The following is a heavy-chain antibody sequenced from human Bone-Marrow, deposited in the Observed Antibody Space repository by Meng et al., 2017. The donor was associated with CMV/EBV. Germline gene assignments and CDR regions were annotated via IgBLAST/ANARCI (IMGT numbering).Heavy chain of an antibody. J-gene: IGHJ6*02. CDR2: ISYDGSNK. Sequence: GESLKISCAASGFTFSSYAMHWVRQAPGKGLEWVAVISYDGSNKYYADSVKGRFTISRDNSKNTLYLQMNSLRAEDTAVYYCARIAAAALKPSYYGMDVWGQGTTVTVSS. V-gene: IGHV3-30*04. CDR3: ARIAAAALKPSYYGMDV. D-gene: IGHD6-13*01. CDR1: GFTFSSYA.